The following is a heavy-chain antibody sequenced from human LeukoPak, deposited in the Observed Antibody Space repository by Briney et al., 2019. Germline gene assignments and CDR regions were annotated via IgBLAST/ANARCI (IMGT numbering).Heavy chain of an antibody. CDR3: ARRCSGGSCYSAFDY. CDR2: IYPGDSDT. CDR1: GYSFTSYW. D-gene: IGHD2-15*01. Sequence: GEPLKISCKGSGYSFTSYWIGWVRQMPGKGLEWMGIIYPGDSDTRYSPSFQGQVTISADKSISTAYLQWSSLKASDTAMYYCARRCSGGSCYSAFDYWGQGTLVTVSS. V-gene: IGHV5-51*01. J-gene: IGHJ4*02.